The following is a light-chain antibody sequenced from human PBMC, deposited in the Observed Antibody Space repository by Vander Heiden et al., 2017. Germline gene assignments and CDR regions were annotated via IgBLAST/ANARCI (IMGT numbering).Light chain of an antibody. CDR3: QVWDSRTNHPV. CDR2: DDS. CDR1: NIGIKS. J-gene: IGLJ2*01. V-gene: IGLV3-21*02. Sequence: HVLTQPPSVSVAPGQTARTTCGGDNIGIKSVHWYQQTPGQAPVLVVFDDSGRPSGIPERLSGSNSENMATLTITSVEAGDEADYYCQVWDSRTNHPVFGGGTKLSVL.